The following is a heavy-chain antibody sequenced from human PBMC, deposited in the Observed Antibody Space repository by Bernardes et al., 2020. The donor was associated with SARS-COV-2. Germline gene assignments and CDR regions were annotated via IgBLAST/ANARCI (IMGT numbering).Heavy chain of an antibody. CDR1: GFTFSSYW. D-gene: IGHD3-10*01. CDR2: IRPGGGGT. CDR3: AKALYGSGNYYAFDI. V-gene: IGHV3-23*01. J-gene: IGHJ3*02. Sequence: GGSLRLSCAASGFTFSSYWMSWVRQAPGKGLEWVSGIRPGGGGTYYADSVKGRFTISRDDSKSTLYLQMNSLIAEDTAVYYCAKALYGSGNYYAFDIWGQGTMVTVSS.